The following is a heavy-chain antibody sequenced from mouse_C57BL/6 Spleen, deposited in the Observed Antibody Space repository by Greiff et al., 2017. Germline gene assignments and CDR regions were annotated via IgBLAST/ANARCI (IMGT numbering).Heavy chain of an antibody. V-gene: IGHV5-12*01. CDR1: GFTFSDYY. Sequence: EVKLVESGGGLVQPGGSLKLSCAASGFTFSDYYMYWVRQTPERRLEWVAYISNGGGSTYYPDTVKGRFTISRDNAKNTLYLQMSRLKSEDTAMYYCAGSYFDVWGTGTTVTVSS. J-gene: IGHJ1*03. CDR3: AGSYFDV. CDR2: ISNGGGST.